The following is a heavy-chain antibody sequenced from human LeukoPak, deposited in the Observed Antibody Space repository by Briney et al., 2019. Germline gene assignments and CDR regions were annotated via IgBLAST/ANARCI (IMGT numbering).Heavy chain of an antibody. V-gene: IGHV4-34*01. D-gene: IGHD6-19*01. CDR1: GGSFSGYY. CDR2: INHSGST. Sequence: SETLSLTCAVYGGSFSGYYWSWIRQPPGKGLEWIGEINHSGSTNYNPSLKSRVTISVDTSKNQFSLKLSSVTAADTAAYYCARGGLRSGWRTRDNWFDPWGQGTLVTVSS. J-gene: IGHJ5*02. CDR3: ARGGLRSGWRTRDNWFDP.